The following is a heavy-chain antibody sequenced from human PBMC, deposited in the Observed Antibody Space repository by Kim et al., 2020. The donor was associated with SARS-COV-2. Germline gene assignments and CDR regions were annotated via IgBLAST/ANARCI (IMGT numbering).Heavy chain of an antibody. D-gene: IGHD4-17*01. J-gene: IGHJ4*02. CDR2: T. Sequence: THHNPSLKRQVTISVDTSKNPFSLKLSSVTAADTAVYYCARTLRSLYFDYWGQGTLVTVSS. V-gene: IGHV4-59*01. CDR3: ARTLRSLYFDY.